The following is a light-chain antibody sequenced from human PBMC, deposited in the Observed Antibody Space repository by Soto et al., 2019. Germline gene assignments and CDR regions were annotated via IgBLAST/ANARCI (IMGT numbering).Light chain of an antibody. V-gene: IGLV2-14*03. J-gene: IGLJ3*02. CDR1: SDDIGSYRY. CDR2: DVT. Sequence: QSALTQPASLSGSPGQSITISCIGTSDDIGSYRYVSWYQQHPGKAPKVIIFDVTNRPSGVSDRFSGSKSGYTASLTISGLQAEDEADYYCSSYTSSDSWVFGGGTKLTVL. CDR3: SSYTSSDSWV.